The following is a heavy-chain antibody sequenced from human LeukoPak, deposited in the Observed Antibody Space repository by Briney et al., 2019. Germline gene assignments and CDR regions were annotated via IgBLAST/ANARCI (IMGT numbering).Heavy chain of an antibody. CDR2: ISGSDGST. Sequence: GGSLRLSCATSGFTLRNYAMSWVRQAPGKGLEWVSAISGSDGSTYYADSVKGRFTISRDNSKNKLFLQMDSLRGDDTAIYFCAKEVYCGRDCYNPGYGVDVWGQGTTVTVSS. D-gene: IGHD2-21*02. CDR1: GFTLRNYA. J-gene: IGHJ6*02. CDR3: AKEVYCGRDCYNPGYGVDV. V-gene: IGHV3-23*01.